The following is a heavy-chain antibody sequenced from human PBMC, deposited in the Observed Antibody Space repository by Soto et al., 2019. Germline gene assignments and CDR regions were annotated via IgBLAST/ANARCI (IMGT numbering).Heavy chain of an antibody. CDR3: VRSSGWTGDY. J-gene: IGHJ4*02. Sequence: EVQLVESGGGLVQPGGSLRLSCVASGFTFSSHWMNWVRQVPGKGLEWVANIKEDGTEIIYVDSVKGRFAISRDNAKNSLYLQMNSLRVDDTAVYHCVRSSGWTGDYWGQGILVTVSS. CDR2: IKEDGTEI. CDR1: GFTFSSHW. V-gene: IGHV3-7*04. D-gene: IGHD3-10*01.